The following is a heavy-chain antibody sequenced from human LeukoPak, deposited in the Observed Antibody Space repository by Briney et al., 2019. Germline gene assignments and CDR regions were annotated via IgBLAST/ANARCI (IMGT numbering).Heavy chain of an antibody. Sequence: PGGSLRLSCAASGFTFSSYAMSCVRQAPGKGLEWVSAISGSGGSTYYADSVKGRFTISRDNSKNTLYLQMNSLRAEDTAVYYCAKDGHYYDSSGYRYYFDYWGQGTLVTVSS. CDR1: GFTFSSYA. CDR3: AKDGHYYDSSGYRYYFDY. V-gene: IGHV3-23*01. CDR2: ISGSGGST. J-gene: IGHJ4*02. D-gene: IGHD3-22*01.